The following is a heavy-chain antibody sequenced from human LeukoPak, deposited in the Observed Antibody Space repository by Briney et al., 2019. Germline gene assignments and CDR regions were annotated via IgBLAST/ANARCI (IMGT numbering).Heavy chain of an antibody. Sequence: ASVKVSCKASGYTFTGYYMHWVRQAPGQGLEWMGWINPNSGGTNCAQKFQGRVTMTRDTSISTAYMELSRLRSDDTAVYYCARDLVLNWGSNWYFDLWGRGTLVTVSS. CDR2: INPNSGGT. CDR3: ARDLVLNWGSNWYFDL. J-gene: IGHJ2*01. CDR1: GYTFTGYY. V-gene: IGHV1-2*02. D-gene: IGHD4/OR15-4a*01.